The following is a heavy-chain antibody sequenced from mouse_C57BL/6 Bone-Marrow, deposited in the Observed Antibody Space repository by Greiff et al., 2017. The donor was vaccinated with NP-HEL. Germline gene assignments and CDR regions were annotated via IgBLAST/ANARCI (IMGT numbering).Heavy chain of an antibody. CDR1: GYAFSSSW. V-gene: IGHV1-82*01. CDR2: IYPGDGDT. D-gene: IGHD2-3*01. J-gene: IGHJ2*01. Sequence: VQLQQSGPELVKPGASVKISCKASGYAFSSSWMNWVKQRPGKGLEWIGRIYPGDGDTNYNGKFKGKATLTADKSSSTAYMQLSSLTSEDSAVYFCARLYDGYFSYYFDYWGQGTTLTVSS. CDR3: ARLYDGYFSYYFDY.